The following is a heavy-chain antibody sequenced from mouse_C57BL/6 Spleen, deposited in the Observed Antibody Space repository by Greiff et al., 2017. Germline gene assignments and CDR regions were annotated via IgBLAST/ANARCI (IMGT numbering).Heavy chain of an antibody. D-gene: IGHD1-1*01. CDR1: GYTFTSYW. V-gene: IGHV1-69*01. CDR3: SRCSKKDYFDY. CDR2: IDPSDSYT. J-gene: IGHJ2*01. Sequence: QVQLQQPGAELVMPGASVKLSCKASGYTFTSYWMHWVKQRPGQGLEWIGEIDPSDSYTNYNQKFKGKSTLTVDKSSSTAYMQLSSLTSDDSAVYYCSRCSKKDYFDYWGQGTTLTVSS.